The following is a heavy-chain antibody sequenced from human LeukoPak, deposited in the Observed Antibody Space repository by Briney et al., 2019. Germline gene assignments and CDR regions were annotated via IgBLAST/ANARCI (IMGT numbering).Heavy chain of an antibody. J-gene: IGHJ3*02. Sequence: PGGSLRLSCAASGFTFSSYSMNWVRQAPGKGLEWVANIKQDGSEKYYVDSVKGRFTISRDNAKNSLYLQMNSLRAEDTAVYYCARDSGSDVAFDIWGQGTMVTVSS. V-gene: IGHV3-7*01. CDR3: ARDSGSDVAFDI. CDR2: IKQDGSEK. CDR1: GFTFSSYS. D-gene: IGHD3-10*01.